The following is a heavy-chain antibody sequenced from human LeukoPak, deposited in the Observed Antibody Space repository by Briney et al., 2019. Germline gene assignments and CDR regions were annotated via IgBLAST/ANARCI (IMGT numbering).Heavy chain of an antibody. CDR2: ISGSGGST. D-gene: IGHD1-26*01. V-gene: IGHV3-23*01. CDR3: AKHPNAGSGSYSYYFDY. J-gene: IGHJ4*02. CDR1: GFTFSSYA. Sequence: GGSLRLSCAASGFTFSSYAMSWVRQAPGKGLEWVSAISGSGGSTYYADSVKGRFTISRDNSKNTLYLQMNSLRAEDTAVYYCAKHPNAGSGSYSYYFDYWGQGTLVTVSS.